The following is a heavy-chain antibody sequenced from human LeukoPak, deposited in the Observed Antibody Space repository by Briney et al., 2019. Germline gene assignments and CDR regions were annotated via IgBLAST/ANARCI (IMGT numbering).Heavy chain of an antibody. V-gene: IGHV3-64*01. J-gene: IGHJ4*02. CDR3: AREGMLLWFGESTGGFDY. CDR2: ISSNGGST. Sequence: GGSLRLSCAASGFTFSSYAMHWVRQAPGKGLEYVSAISSNGGSTYYANSVKGRFTISRDNSKNTLYFQMGSLRAEDMAVYYCAREGMLLWFGESTGGFDYWGQGTLATVSS. D-gene: IGHD3-10*01. CDR1: GFTFSSYA.